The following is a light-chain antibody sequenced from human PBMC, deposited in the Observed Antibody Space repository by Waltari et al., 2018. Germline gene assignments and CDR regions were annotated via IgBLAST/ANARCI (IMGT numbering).Light chain of an antibody. Sequence: QSVLTQPPSVSGAPGQRVTISCTGSSSNIGAGYDVHWYQQLLGTAPKLLICGNSNRPSGVPDRFSGSKSGTSASLAITGLQAEDEADYYCQSYDSSLSDVFGTGTKVTVL. CDR3: QSYDSSLSDV. CDR1: SSNIGAGYD. CDR2: GNS. J-gene: IGLJ1*01. V-gene: IGLV1-40*01.